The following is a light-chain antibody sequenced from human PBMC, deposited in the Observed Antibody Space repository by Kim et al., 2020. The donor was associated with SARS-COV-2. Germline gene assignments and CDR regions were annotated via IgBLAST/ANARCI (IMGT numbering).Light chain of an antibody. V-gene: IGLV7-46*01. CDR2: DTG. J-gene: IGLJ2*01. CDR1: TGAVTSGHF. CDR3: LLSYSDSRV. Sequence: PEGTVTLTGDSSTGAVTSGHFPYWCQQKPGQAPRTLIYDTGNRHSWTPARFSGSLLGGKAALTLSAAQAEDEADYYCLLSYSDSRVFGGGTQLTVL.